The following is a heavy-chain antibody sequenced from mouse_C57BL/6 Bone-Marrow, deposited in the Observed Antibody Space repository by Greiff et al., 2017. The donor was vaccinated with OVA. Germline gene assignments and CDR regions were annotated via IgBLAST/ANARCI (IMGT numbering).Heavy chain of an antibody. CDR3: ARGRYYGSSWYFDV. J-gene: IGHJ1*03. V-gene: IGHV5-17*01. D-gene: IGHD1-1*01. CDR2: ISSGSSTI. Sequence: DVQLVESGGGLVKPGGSLKLSCAASGFTFSDYGMHWVRQAPEKGLEWVAYISSGSSTIYYADTVKGRFTISRDNAKNTLFLQMTSLRSEDTAMYYCARGRYYGSSWYFDVWGTGTTVTVSS. CDR1: GFTFSDYG.